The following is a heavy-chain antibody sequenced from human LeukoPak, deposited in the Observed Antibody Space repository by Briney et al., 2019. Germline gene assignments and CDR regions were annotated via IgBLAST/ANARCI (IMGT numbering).Heavy chain of an antibody. CDR1: GFSFSDYS. Sequence: GGSLRLSCAASGFSFSDYSIDWVRQAPGKGLEWVSSISPSSRYIYYADSVKGRFTISRDNAKNSLYLQMNSLRAEDTAAYYCARGGYCSSTTCYNFDYWGQGTLVTVSS. CDR2: ISPSSRYI. D-gene: IGHD2-2*02. J-gene: IGHJ4*02. CDR3: ARGGYCSSTTCYNFDY. V-gene: IGHV3-21*01.